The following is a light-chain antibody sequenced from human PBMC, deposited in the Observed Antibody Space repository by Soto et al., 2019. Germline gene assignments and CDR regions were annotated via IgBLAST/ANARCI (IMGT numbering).Light chain of an antibody. CDR2: AAS. J-gene: IGKJ4*01. CDR3: LQHNSYPA. V-gene: IGKV1-5*01. CDR1: QSISSW. Sequence: DIQMTQSPSTLSSSVGDRVTITCRASQSISSWLAWYQQKPGKAPKLLIYAASSLQSGVPSRFSGSGSGTEFTLTISSLQPEDFATYYCLQHNSYPAFGGGTKVDI.